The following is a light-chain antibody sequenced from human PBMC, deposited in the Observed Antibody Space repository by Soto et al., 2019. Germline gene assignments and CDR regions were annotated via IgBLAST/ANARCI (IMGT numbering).Light chain of an antibody. V-gene: IGKV1-33*01. CDR2: DAS. J-gene: IGKJ2*01. Sequence: DIQMTQSPSSLSASVGDRVTHTCQASQGIMNFLNWYQQKPGKAPRLLIYDASKLETGVPTRFSGSGSGAHFIFTINSLQPEDVATYYCQQYDNLPYTFGQGTKLEI. CDR3: QQYDNLPYT. CDR1: QGIMNF.